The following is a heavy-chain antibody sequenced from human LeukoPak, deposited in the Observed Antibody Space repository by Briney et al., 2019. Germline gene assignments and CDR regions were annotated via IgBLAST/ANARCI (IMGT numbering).Heavy chain of an antibody. CDR3: ARDRYYDILTGYYHAD. V-gene: IGHV1-18*01. J-gene: IGHJ4*02. CDR1: GYTFTSYG. Sequence: ASVKVSCKASGYTFTSYGISWVRLAPGQGLEWMGWISAYNGNTNYAQKLQGRVTMTTDTSTSTAYMELRSLRPDDTAVYYCARDRYYDILTGYYHADWGQGTLVTVSS. D-gene: IGHD3-9*01. CDR2: ISAYNGNT.